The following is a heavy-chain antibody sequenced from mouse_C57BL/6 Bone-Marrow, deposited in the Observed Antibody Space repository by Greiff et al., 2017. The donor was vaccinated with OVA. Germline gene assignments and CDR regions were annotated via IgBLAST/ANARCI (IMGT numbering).Heavy chain of an antibody. CDR2: INPSTGGT. D-gene: IGHD2-5*01. CDR3: ARDYYSNLWYYAMDY. CDR1: GYSFTGYY. Sequence: EVQLQQSGPELVKPGASVKISCKASGYSFTGYYMNWVKQSPEKSLEWIGEINPSTGGTTYNQKFKAKATLTVDKSSSTAYMQLKSLTSEDSGVYYCARDYYSNLWYYAMDYWGQGTSVTVSS. V-gene: IGHV1-42*01. J-gene: IGHJ4*01.